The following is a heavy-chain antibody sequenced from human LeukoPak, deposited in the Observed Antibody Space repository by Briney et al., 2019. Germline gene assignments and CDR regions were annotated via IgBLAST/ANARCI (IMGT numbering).Heavy chain of an antibody. V-gene: IGHV1-69*05. CDR1: GVTFSSYA. Sequence: ASVKSACKASGVTFSSYAISWVREAPGQRLEWIGEPIPIFVTANYAQKFQGRVPITTDESTSTAYMELSSLRSEDTAVYYCARSRGGEMATIRNYYYYMDVWGKGTTVTVSS. CDR3: ARSRGGEMATIRNYYYYMDV. CDR2: PIPIFVTA. D-gene: IGHD5-24*01. J-gene: IGHJ6*03.